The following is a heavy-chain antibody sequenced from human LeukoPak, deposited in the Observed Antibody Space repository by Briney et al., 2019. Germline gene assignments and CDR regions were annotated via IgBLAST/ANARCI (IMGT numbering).Heavy chain of an antibody. CDR2: VYPGASVT. Sequence: GESLKISCKGSGYSFTSYWIGWVRQMPGKGLELMVIVYPGASVTRYSPSFQGQVNISADKSISTAYLQWSSLKASDTAMYYCARPDYYDSSGYSDYWGQGTLVTVSS. D-gene: IGHD3-22*01. CDR1: GYSFTSYW. V-gene: IGHV5-51*01. J-gene: IGHJ4*02. CDR3: ARPDYYDSSGYSDY.